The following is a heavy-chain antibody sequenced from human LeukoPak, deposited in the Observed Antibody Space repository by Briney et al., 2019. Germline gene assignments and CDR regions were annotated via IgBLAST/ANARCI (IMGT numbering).Heavy chain of an antibody. J-gene: IGHJ5*02. D-gene: IGHD3-10*01. CDR1: GFTFSSYA. Sequence: PGGSLRLSCAASGFTFSSYAMSWVRQAPGKGLEWVSAISGSGGSTYYADSVKGRFTISRDNSKNTLYLQMNSLRAEDTAVYYCAKDGGRFRESDYGSGMGFDPWGQGTLVTVSS. CDR2: ISGSGGST. V-gene: IGHV3-23*01. CDR3: AKDGGRFRESDYGSGMGFDP.